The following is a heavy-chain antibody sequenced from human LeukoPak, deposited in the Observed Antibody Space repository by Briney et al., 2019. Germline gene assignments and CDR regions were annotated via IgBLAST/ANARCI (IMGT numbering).Heavy chain of an antibody. Sequence: GGSLRLSCAVSGFTFSSYWMHWVRQAPGKGLVWVSRIDRDGSRINYADSVKGRFTISRDNGKNTLFLQVNSLRAEDTAVYYCARDLCSGGSCYGAFDIWGQGTMVTVSS. CDR1: GFTFSSYW. CDR2: IDRDGSRI. CDR3: ARDLCSGGSCYGAFDI. D-gene: IGHD2-15*01. J-gene: IGHJ3*02. V-gene: IGHV3-74*01.